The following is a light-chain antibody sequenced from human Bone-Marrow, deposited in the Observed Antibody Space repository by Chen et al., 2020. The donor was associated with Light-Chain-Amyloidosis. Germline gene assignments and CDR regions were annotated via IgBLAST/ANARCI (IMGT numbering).Light chain of an antibody. V-gene: IGLV2-8*01. CDR1: SSDVGGYNY. Sequence: QSALTQPPSASGSPGQSVTISCTGTSSDVGGYNYVSWYQHHPGNAPKLMIYEVSERPSGVPDRFSGSKSGNTASLTVSGLQAEDEADYYCSSYAGSNNLVFGGGTKLTVL. CDR2: EVS. J-gene: IGLJ2*01. CDR3: SSYAGSNNLV.